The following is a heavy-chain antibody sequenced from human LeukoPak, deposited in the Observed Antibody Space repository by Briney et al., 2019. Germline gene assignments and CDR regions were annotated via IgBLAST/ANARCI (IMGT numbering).Heavy chain of an antibody. CDR1: GGSFSGYY. V-gene: IGHV4-34*01. Sequence: SETLSLTCAVYGGSFSGYYWSWIRQPPGKGLEWIGEINHSGSTNYNPSLKSRVTISVDTSKNQFSLKLSSVTAADTAVYYCARVSGGRVLWGQGTLVTVSS. CDR2: INHSGST. D-gene: IGHD2/OR15-2a*01. CDR3: ARVSGGRVL. J-gene: IGHJ4*02.